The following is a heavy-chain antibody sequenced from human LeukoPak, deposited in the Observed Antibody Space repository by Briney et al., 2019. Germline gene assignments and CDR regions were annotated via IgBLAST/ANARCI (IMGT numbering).Heavy chain of an antibody. CDR1: GFTFSSYA. Sequence: GGSLRLSCSASGFTFSSYAMHWVRQAPGKGLEYVSAISSNGGSTYYADSVKGRFTISRDNSKNTLYLQMSSLRAEDTAVYYCARLSGTYPGWFDPWGQGTLVTVSS. D-gene: IGHD1-26*01. J-gene: IGHJ5*02. CDR3: ARLSGTYPGWFDP. V-gene: IGHV3-64D*06. CDR2: ISSNGGST.